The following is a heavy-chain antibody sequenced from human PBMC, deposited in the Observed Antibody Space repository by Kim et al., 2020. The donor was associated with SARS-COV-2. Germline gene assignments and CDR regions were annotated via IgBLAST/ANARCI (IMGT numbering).Heavy chain of an antibody. J-gene: IGHJ4*02. Sequence: YAQGFTGRFVFSLDTSVSTAYLQISSLKAEDTAVYYCARDRLAAAGSLDYWGQGTLVTVSS. CDR3: ARDRLAAAGSLDY. D-gene: IGHD6-13*01. V-gene: IGHV7-4-1*02.